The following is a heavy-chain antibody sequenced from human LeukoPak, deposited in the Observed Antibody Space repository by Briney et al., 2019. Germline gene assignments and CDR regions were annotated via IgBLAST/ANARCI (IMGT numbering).Heavy chain of an antibody. CDR2: IIPIFGKE. CDR1: GGTFISYA. Sequence: ASVKVSCKASGGTFISYAISWVGQAPGKGGEWMGGIIPIFGKEKYAQKFQGRVTITTEKSKSKAYMELSSLRSEDTAVYYCARDLSGQGYDNYYMDVWGKGTTATVSS. CDR3: ARDLSGQGYDNYYMDV. D-gene: IGHD1-26*01. J-gene: IGHJ6*03. V-gene: IGHV1-69*05.